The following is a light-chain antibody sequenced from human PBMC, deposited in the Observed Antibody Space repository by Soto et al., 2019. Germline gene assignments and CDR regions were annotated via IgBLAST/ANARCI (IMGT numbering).Light chain of an antibody. Sequence: EIVMTQSPATLSVSPGERATLSCRAGQSVSSNLAWYQQKPGQAPRLLIYGASTRATGIPARFSGRGDGTEFALTISSLQSEDLAVYYCQQYNEWPLAFGGGTKVDIK. CDR3: QQYNEWPLA. J-gene: IGKJ4*01. CDR2: GAS. CDR1: QSVSSN. V-gene: IGKV3-15*01.